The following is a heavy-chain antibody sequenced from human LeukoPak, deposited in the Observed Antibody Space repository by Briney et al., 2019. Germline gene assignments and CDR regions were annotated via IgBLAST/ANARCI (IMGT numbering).Heavy chain of an antibody. J-gene: IGHJ4*02. CDR3: ASGNNYYDSSGYFAISD. CDR1: GGSVGSGSYY. CDR2: IYYSGST. Sequence: PSETLSLTCTVSGGSVGSGSYYWSWIRQPPGKGLEWIGYIYYSGSTNYSPSLKSRVTISVDTSKNQFSLKLSSVTAADTAVYYCASGNNYYDSSGYFAISDWGQGTLVTVSS. D-gene: IGHD3-22*01. V-gene: IGHV4-61*01.